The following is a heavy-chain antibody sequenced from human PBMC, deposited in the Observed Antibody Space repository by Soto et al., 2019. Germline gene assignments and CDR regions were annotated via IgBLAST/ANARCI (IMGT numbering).Heavy chain of an antibody. CDR2: IWYDGGNK. V-gene: IGHV3-33*01. CDR1: XXXXSXXX. J-gene: IGHJ4*02. Sequence: QVQLVESGGGVVXPGRXXXXXXXXXXXXXSXXXXHWVRQAPGKGLEWVAVIWYDGGNKYYADSVKGRFTISRDNSKNTLYLQMNSLRAEDTAVYYCARDGQWLPRDGLRSSYYFDYWGQGTLVTVSS. CDR3: ARDGQWLPRDGLRSSYYFDY. D-gene: IGHD6-19*01.